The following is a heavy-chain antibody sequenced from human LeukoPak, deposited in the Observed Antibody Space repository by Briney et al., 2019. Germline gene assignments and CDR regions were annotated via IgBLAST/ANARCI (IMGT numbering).Heavy chain of an antibody. CDR2: IRYDGSNK. D-gene: IGHD6-13*01. V-gene: IGHV3-30*02. Sequence: GGSLRLSCAASGFTFSSYGMHWVRQAPGKGLEWVAFIRYDGSNKYYADSVKGRFTISRDNSKNTLYLQMNSLRAEDTAVYYCAKDSSSRRTPFDYWGQGTLVTVSS. CDR1: GFTFSSYG. CDR3: AKDSSSRRTPFDY. J-gene: IGHJ4*02.